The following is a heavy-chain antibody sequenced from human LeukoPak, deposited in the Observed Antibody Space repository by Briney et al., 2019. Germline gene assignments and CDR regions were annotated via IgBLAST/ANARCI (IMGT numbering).Heavy chain of an antibody. CDR1: GGSFSGYY. D-gene: IGHD5-18*01. CDR2: INHSGST. J-gene: IGHJ4*02. V-gene: IGHV4-34*01. Sequence: KPSETLSLTCAVYGGSFSGYYWSWIRQPPGKGLEWIGEINHSGSTNYNPSLKSRVTISVDTSKNQFSLKLNSVTAADTAVYYCARGRFRYSYGYRDVDFDYWGQGTLVTVSS. CDR3: ARGRFRYSYGYRDVDFDY.